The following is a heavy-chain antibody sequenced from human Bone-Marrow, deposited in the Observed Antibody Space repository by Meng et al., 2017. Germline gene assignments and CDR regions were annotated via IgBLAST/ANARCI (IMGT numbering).Heavy chain of an antibody. CDR1: GGSFSGYY. Sequence: QVQLQQWGAGLLKPSETLSLTCAVYGGSFSGYYWSWIRQPPGKGLEWIGEINHSGSTNYNPSLKSRVTISVDTSKNQFPLKLSSVTAADTAVYYCARTRGYSYGYYGYWGQGTLVTVSS. D-gene: IGHD5-18*01. CDR2: INHSGST. V-gene: IGHV4-34*01. CDR3: ARTRGYSYGYYGY. J-gene: IGHJ4*02.